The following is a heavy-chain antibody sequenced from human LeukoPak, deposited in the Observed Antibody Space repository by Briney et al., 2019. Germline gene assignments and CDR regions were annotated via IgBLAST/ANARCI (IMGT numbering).Heavy chain of an antibody. CDR2: ISAYNGNT. CDR1: GYTFTSYG. Sequence: ASVKVSCKASGYTFTSYGISWVRQAPGQDLEWMGWISAYNGNTNYAQKLQGRVTMTTDTSTSTAYMELRSLRSDDTAVYYCARAADFMVRGVIDYWGQGTLVTVSS. CDR3: ARAADFMVRGVIDY. D-gene: IGHD3-10*01. J-gene: IGHJ4*02. V-gene: IGHV1-18*01.